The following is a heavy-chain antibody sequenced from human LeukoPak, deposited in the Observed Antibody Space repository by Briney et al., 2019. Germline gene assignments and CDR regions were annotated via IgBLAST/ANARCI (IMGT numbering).Heavy chain of an antibody. Sequence: ASVKVSCKASGYTFTSYYMYWVRQAPGQGLEWMGIINPNSGSTTYAQKFQGRVTMTRDTSTSTVYMELRSLRSEDTAAYYCARDGSTAMAPQPLDYWGQGNLVTVSS. D-gene: IGHD5-18*01. V-gene: IGHV1-46*01. CDR3: ARDGSTAMAPQPLDY. CDR2: INPNSGST. CDR1: GYTFTSYY. J-gene: IGHJ4*02.